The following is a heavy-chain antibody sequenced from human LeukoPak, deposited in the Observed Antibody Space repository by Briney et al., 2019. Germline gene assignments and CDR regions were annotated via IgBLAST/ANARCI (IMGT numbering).Heavy chain of an antibody. Sequence: GGSLRLSCAASGFTFSSYTMNWVRQAPGKGLEWVSSISSSSSYIYYADSVKGRFTISRDNAKKSLFLQMNSLRAEDTAVYYCARQGRFYYGSSGYRRRSYFDYWGQGTLVTVSS. J-gene: IGHJ4*02. D-gene: IGHD3-22*01. CDR1: GFTFSSYT. CDR2: ISSSSSYI. V-gene: IGHV3-21*01. CDR3: ARQGRFYYGSSGYRRRSYFDY.